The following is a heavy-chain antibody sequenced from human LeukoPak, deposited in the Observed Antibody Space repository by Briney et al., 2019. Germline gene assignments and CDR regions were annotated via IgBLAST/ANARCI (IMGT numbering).Heavy chain of an antibody. J-gene: IGHJ3*02. V-gene: IGHV1-69*13. CDR1: GYTFTGYY. CDR3: ARDSLSYCGGDCYPSPDAFDI. D-gene: IGHD2-21*02. CDR2: INPIFGTA. Sequence: SVKVSCKASGYTFTGYYMHWVRQAPGQGLEWMGWINPIFGTANYAQKFQGRVTITADESTSTAYMELSSLRSEDTAVYYCARDSLSYCGGDCYPSPDAFDIWGQGTMVTVSS.